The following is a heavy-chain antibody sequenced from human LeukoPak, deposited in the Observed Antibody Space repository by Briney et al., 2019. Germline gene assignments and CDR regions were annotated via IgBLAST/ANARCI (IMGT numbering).Heavy chain of an antibody. CDR3: ARESTAGIDY. CDR2: ISSSSSTI. D-gene: IGHD6-13*01. V-gene: IGHV3-48*04. Sequence: GGSLRLSCVSSEFTFSNFWIHWVRQAPGKGLEWVSYISSSSSTIYYADSVKGRFTISRDNAKNSLYLQMNSLRAEDTAVYYCARESTAGIDYWGQGTLVTVSS. J-gene: IGHJ4*02. CDR1: EFTFSNFW.